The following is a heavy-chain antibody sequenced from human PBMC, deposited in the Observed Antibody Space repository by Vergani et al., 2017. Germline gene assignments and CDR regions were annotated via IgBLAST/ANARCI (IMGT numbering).Heavy chain of an antibody. J-gene: IGHJ5*02. CDR3: ARVPRIVGATDWFDP. V-gene: IGHV4-39*07. D-gene: IGHD1-26*01. CDR2: IYYSGST. Sequence: QLQLQESGPGLVKPSETLSLTCTVSGGSLSSSSYYWGWIRQPPGKGLEWIGSIYYSGSTYYNTSLKSRVTISVDTPKNQFSLKLSSVTAADTAVYYCARVPRIVGATDWFDPWGQGTLVTVSS. CDR1: GGSLSSSSYY.